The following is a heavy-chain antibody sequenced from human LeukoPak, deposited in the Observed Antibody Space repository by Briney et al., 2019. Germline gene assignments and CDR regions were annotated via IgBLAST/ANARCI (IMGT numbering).Heavy chain of an antibody. CDR1: GGSISSYY. CDR3: ARARRPPTAYYYYYYMDV. Sequence: SETLSLTCTVSGGSISSYYWSWIRQPPGKGLEWIGYIYYSGSTNYNPSLKSRVTISVDKSKNQFSLKLSSVTAADTAVYYCARARRPPTAYYYYYYMDVWGKGTTVTVSS. J-gene: IGHJ6*03. V-gene: IGHV4-59*12. CDR2: IYYSGST.